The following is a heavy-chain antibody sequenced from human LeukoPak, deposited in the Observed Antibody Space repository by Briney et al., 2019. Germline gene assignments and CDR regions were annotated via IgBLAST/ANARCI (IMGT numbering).Heavy chain of an antibody. V-gene: IGHV3-48*03. CDR3: ARVNDYGGNDDAFDI. J-gene: IGHJ3*02. CDR2: IRSTGSII. CDR1: GFTFSSYE. Sequence: QPGGSLRLSCVASGFTFSSYEMNWVRQAPGKGLEWVSYIRSTGSIILYADSVKGRFTIPRDNAKNSLYLQMNSLRAEDTALYYCARVNDYGGNDDAFDIWGQGTMVTVSS. D-gene: IGHD4-23*01.